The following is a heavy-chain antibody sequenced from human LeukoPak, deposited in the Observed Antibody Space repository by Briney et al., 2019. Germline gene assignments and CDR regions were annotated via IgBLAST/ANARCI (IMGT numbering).Heavy chain of an antibody. CDR3: ARHVESGSYYYGRIKRNWFDP. CDR2: IYYSGST. CDR1: GGSISSHF. Sequence: PSETLSLTCTVSGGSISSHFWNWIRQSPGKGLEWIGYIYYSGSTNYNPSLKSRVTIAVDTSKNQFSLKLSSVTAADTAVYYCARHVESGSYYYGRIKRNWFDPWGQGTLVTVSS. D-gene: IGHD1-26*01. J-gene: IGHJ5*02. V-gene: IGHV4-59*08.